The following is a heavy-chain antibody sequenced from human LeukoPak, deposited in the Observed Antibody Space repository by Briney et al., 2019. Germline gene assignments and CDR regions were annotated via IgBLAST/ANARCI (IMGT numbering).Heavy chain of an antibody. CDR1: GFTFSSYW. D-gene: IGHD3-3*01. J-gene: IGHJ4*02. CDR3: ARGPDYDISSGYRDY. Sequence: GGSLLLSCAASGFTFSSYWMHLVRQAPGKGLVGVSRINTDGSSTSYADSVKGRFTISRDNAKNTLYLQMNSLRAEDPAVYYCARGPDYDISSGYRDYWGQGTLVTVPS. V-gene: IGHV3-74*01. CDR2: INTDGSST.